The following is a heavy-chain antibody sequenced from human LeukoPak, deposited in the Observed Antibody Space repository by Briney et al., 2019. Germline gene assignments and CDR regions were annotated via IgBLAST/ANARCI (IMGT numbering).Heavy chain of an antibody. V-gene: IGHV3-9*01. CDR3: AGLSWGVAVVNEGWDH. CDR1: GFIFEDYV. D-gene: IGHD2-2*01. CDR2: NNWSRGSI. Sequence: SLRLSCATYGFIFEDYVMHWVRQATGKGLEWVSGNNWSRGSIGYVDSVKGRFTISRDNGKNSVYLQMNSLRAEGTALYYCAGLSWGVAVVNEGWDHWGQGTLVTLTS. J-gene: IGHJ4*02.